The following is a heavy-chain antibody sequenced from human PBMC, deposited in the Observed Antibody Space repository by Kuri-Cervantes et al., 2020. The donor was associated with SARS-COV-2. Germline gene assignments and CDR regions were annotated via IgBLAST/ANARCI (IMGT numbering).Heavy chain of an antibody. Sequence: GSLKLSCAASGFTFSNYWMYWVRQAPGKGLVWVSRINSDGSTTGYADPVKGRFTISRDNAKNTLFLQMNSLRAEDTSVYYCARAIGYHYYYGMDVWGQGTTVTVSS. CDR1: GFTFSNYW. CDR2: INSDGSTT. V-gene: IGHV3-74*01. D-gene: IGHD2/OR15-2a*01. CDR3: ARAIGYHYYYGMDV. J-gene: IGHJ6*02.